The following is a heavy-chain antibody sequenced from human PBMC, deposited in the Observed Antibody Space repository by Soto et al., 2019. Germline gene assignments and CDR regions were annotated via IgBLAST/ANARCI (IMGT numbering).Heavy chain of an antibody. CDR2: IYSGGST. CDR1: GFTVSSNY. D-gene: IGHD6-13*01. V-gene: IGHV3-66*01. Sequence: GGSLRLSCAASGFTVSSNYMSWVRQAPGKGLEWVSVIYSGGSTYYADSVKGRFTISRDNSKNTLYLQMNSLRAEDTAVYYCARLAAAGTFYYYGMDVWGQGTTVTVS. CDR3: ARLAAAGTFYYYGMDV. J-gene: IGHJ6*02.